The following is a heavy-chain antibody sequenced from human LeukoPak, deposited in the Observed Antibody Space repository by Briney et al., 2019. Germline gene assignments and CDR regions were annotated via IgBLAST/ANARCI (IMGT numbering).Heavy chain of an antibody. V-gene: IGHV3-23*01. J-gene: IGHJ4*02. CDR3: VKGDTVTTRPNFDH. Sequence: GGSLRLSCAASGFTFSSYAMSWVRQAPGKGLEWVSSISGSGGSTYYADSVKGRFTISRDNSKTTLYLQMNSLRAEDTAVYYCVKGDTVTTRPNFDHWGQGTLVTVSS. CDR1: GFTFSSYA. CDR2: ISGSGGST. D-gene: IGHD4-17*01.